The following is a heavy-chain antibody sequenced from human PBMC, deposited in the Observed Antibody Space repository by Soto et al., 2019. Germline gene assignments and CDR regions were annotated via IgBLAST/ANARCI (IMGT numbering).Heavy chain of an antibody. J-gene: IGHJ3*02. CDR1: WGSFSGYY. D-gene: IGHD1-1*01. V-gene: IGHV4-34*01. CDR3: AGRTTERVSGNAFDS. Sequence: QVQLQQWGAGLLKPSETLSLTCAVYWGSFSGYYWSWIRQPPGKGLEWIGEINHTGSTNYNQAFKSRVFISVETSKNQVSLKLSSVTAADTAVYYCAGRTTERVSGNAFDSWGQGTMVTVSS. CDR2: INHTGST.